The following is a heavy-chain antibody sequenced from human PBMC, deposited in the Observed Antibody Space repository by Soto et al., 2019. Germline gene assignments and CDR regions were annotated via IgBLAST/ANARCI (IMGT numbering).Heavy chain of an antibody. D-gene: IGHD1-1*01. Sequence: GGSLRLSCAASGFTFSNYWMTWVRQAPGKGLEWVANIKQDGSEKHYVDSVKGRFSISRDNAKNSLYLQMNTLRAEDTAVYYCAKNMATLDYWGQGTLVTVSS. CDR3: AKNMATLDY. CDR1: GFTFSNYW. V-gene: IGHV3-7*01. J-gene: IGHJ4*02. CDR2: IKQDGSEK.